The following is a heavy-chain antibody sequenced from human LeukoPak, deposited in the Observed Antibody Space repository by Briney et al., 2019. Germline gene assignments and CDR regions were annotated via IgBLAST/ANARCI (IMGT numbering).Heavy chain of an antibody. CDR3: ARDSSGWYLDAFDI. J-gene: IGHJ3*02. V-gene: IGHV1-2*02. Sequence: ASVKVSCKASGYTFTGYYMHWVRQAPGQGLEWMGWINPNSGGTNYAQKFQGRVTMTRDTSISTAYMELSRLRSDDTAVYYCARDSSGWYLDAFDIWGQGTMVIVSS. CDR1: GYTFTGYY. CDR2: INPNSGGT. D-gene: IGHD6-19*01.